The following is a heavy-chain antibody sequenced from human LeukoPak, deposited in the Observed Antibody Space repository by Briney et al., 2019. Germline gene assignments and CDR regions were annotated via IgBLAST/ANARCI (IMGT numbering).Heavy chain of an antibody. Sequence: ASVKVSCKASGYTFTSYGISWVRQAPGQGLEWMGWISAYNGNTNYAQKFQGRVTMTRDTSISTAYMELSRLRSDDTAVYYCARGIAVAGDYWGQGTLVTVSS. V-gene: IGHV1-18*01. J-gene: IGHJ4*02. CDR3: ARGIAVAGDY. CDR2: ISAYNGNT. D-gene: IGHD6-19*01. CDR1: GYTFTSYG.